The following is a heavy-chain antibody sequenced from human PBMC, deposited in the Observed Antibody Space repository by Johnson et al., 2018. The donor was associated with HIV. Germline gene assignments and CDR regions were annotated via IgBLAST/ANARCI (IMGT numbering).Heavy chain of an antibody. V-gene: IGHV3-48*04. CDR2: ISSSGRTI. CDR1: GFTFSSYW. Sequence: VQLVESGGGLVQPGGSLRLSCAASGFTFSSYWMSWVRQAQGKGLEWVSYISSSGRTIYYADSVKGRFTISRDTAKNSLYLQMNSLSPEDTAVYFCARGRATALDIDAFDIWGQGTMVTVSS. D-gene: IGHD5-12*01. J-gene: IGHJ3*02. CDR3: ARGRATALDIDAFDI.